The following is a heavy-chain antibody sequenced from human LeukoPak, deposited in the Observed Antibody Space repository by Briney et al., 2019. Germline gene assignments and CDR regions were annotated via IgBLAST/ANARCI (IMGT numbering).Heavy chain of an antibody. CDR1: GGSMSNHY. Sequence: SETLSLTCTVSGGSMSNHYWSWIRQPPGKGLEWIGYIYYTGSTNHNPSLMGRVTISIDKSKNHFFFNLTSVTAADTAVYYCARAPYFDWLSASDVWGQGTMVTVSS. D-gene: IGHD3-9*01. CDR3: ARAPYFDWLSASDV. V-gene: IGHV4-59*08. CDR2: IYYTGST. J-gene: IGHJ3*01.